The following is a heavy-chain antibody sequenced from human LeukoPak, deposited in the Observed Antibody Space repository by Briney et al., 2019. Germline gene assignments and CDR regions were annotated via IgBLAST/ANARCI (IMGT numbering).Heavy chain of an antibody. CDR1: GFTFSDYY. J-gene: IGHJ4*02. D-gene: IGHD6-19*01. CDR2: INWNGGNT. CDR3: GRDLSGWYGPDY. V-gene: IGHV3-20*04. Sequence: PGGSLRLSCAASGFTFSDYYMSWIRQAPGKGLEWVSGINWNGGNTGYADSVKGRFIISRDNAKNSLYLQMDSLRAEDTALYYCGRDLSGWYGPDYWGQGTLVTVSS.